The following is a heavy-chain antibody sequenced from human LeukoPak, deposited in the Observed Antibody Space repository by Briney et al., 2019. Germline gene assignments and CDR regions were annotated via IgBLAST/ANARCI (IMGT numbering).Heavy chain of an antibody. D-gene: IGHD2-2*01. V-gene: IGHV3-23*01. J-gene: IGHJ4*02. CDR3: AKDCSSTSCYGGFDY. CDR1: GFTFSSYA. Sequence: GGSLRLSCAASGFTFSSYAMSWVRQAPGKGLEWVSAISGSGGSTYYADSVKGRFTISRDNCKNTLYLQMNSLRAEDTAVYYCAKDCSSTSCYGGFDYWGQGTLVTVSS. CDR2: ISGSGGST.